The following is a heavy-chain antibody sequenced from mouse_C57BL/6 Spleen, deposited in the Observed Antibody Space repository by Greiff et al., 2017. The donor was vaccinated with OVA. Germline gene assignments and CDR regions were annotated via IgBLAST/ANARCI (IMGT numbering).Heavy chain of an antibody. J-gene: IGHJ4*01. V-gene: IGHV14-3*01. CDR1: GFNIKSTY. D-gene: IGHD1-1*01. CDR2: IDPANGNT. CDR3: ARNPNYYGSSPYAMDY. Sequence: EVQLQQSVAELVRPGASVKLSCTASGFNIKSTYMHWVKQRPEQGLEWIGRIDPANGNTKYAPKFQGKATITADTSSNTAYLQLSSLTSEDTAIYYCARNPNYYGSSPYAMDYWGQGTSVTVSS.